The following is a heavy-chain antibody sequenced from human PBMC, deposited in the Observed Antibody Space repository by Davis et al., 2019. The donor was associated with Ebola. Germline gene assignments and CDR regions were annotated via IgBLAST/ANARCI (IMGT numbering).Heavy chain of an antibody. CDR2: ISYDGSNK. J-gene: IGHJ6*02. CDR3: AKDQVGYSYDFGMDV. CDR1: GFTFSSYA. D-gene: IGHD5-18*01. V-gene: IGHV3-30*18. Sequence: GESLKISCAASGFTFSSYAMSWVRQAPGKGLEWVAVISYDGSNKYYADSVKGRFTISRDNSKNTLYLQMNSLRAEDTAVYYCAKDQVGYSYDFGMDVWGQGTTVTVSS.